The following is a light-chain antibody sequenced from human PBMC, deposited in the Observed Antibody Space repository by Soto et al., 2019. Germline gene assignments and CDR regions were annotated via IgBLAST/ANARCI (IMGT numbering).Light chain of an antibody. J-gene: IGLJ1*01. Sequence: QAVLTHAPSLTLSPGGTVTLTCGSSTGAVTNGHYPYWFQQKPGQAPRTLIYDTTNRHSWTPARFSGSLLGGKAALTLSGAQPEDEAEYYCLLSYNGPYVFGTGTKVTVL. CDR3: LLSYNGPYV. CDR1: TGAVTNGHY. CDR2: DTT. V-gene: IGLV7-46*01.